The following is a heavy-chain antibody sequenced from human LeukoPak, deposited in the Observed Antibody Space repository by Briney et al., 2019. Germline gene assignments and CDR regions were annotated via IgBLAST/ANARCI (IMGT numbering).Heavy chain of an antibody. CDR1: GYTLTELS. CDR3: ATGGKDDILTGLWWFDP. V-gene: IGHV1-24*01. J-gene: IGHJ5*02. CDR2: FDPEDGET. D-gene: IGHD3-9*01. Sequence: ASVKVSCKVSGYTLTELSLHWVRQAPGNGLEWMGGFDPEDGETIYAQKFQGRVTMTEDTSTDTAYMELSSLRSEDTAVYYCATGGKDDILTGLWWFDPWGQGTLVTVSS.